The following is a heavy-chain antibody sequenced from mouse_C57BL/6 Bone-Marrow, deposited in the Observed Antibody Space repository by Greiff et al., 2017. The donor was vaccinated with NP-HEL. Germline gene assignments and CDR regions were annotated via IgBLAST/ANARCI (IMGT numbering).Heavy chain of an antibody. Sequence: EVQLQESGPGLAKPSQTLSLTCSVTGYSLTSDYWNWIRKFPGNKLEYMGYISYSGSTYYNPSLKSRISITRDTSKNQYYLQLNSVTTEDTATYYCARSRWLLFYYFDYWGQGTTLTVSS. V-gene: IGHV3-8*01. CDR2: ISYSGST. D-gene: IGHD2-3*01. J-gene: IGHJ2*01. CDR3: ARSRWLLFYYFDY. CDR1: GYSLTSDY.